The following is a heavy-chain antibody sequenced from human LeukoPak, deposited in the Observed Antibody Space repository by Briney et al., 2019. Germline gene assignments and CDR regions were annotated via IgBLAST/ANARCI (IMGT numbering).Heavy chain of an antibody. V-gene: IGHV1-18*01. D-gene: IGHD5-18*01. CDR3: ARNTAMVRGTSPQDY. CDR1: GYTFTSYG. CDR2: VSAYNGNT. J-gene: IGHJ4*02. Sequence: GASVKVSCKASGYTFTSYGISWVRQAPGQGLEWMGWVSAYNGNTNYAQKLQGRVTMTTDTSTSTAYMELRSLGSDDTAVYYCARNTAMVRGTSPQDYWGQGTLVTVSS.